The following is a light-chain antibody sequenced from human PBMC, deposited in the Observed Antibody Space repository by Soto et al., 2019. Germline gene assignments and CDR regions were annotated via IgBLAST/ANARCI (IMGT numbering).Light chain of an antibody. CDR1: QNIYSN. CDR3: LQYHNLWA. J-gene: IGKJ1*01. CDR2: RAS. V-gene: IGKV3-15*01. Sequence: IVMTQSPATLSVSPGERATLSCRASQNIYSNIAWYQQRPGQAPRLLIYRASTRATGVPARFGGSGSGTEFTLTISSLQSEDFTVYSCLQYHNLWAFG.